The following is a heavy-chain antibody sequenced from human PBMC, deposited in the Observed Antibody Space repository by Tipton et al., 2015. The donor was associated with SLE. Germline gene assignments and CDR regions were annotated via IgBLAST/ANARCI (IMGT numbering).Heavy chain of an antibody. V-gene: IGHV4-4*07. CDR1: GDSLICSH. D-gene: IGHD2-8*01. CDR2: IYNGGST. CDR3: ARTNRGCFDY. J-gene: IGHJ4*02. Sequence: TLSLTCTVSGDSLICSHWTWIRQPAGKGLEWIGRIYNGGSTNYNPSLKSRLSMSVDTSKNQMSLKLNSVTAADTAVYYCARTNRGCFDYWGQGTLVTVSS.